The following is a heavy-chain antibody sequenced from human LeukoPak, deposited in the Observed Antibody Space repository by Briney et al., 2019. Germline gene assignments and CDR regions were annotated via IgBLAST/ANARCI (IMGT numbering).Heavy chain of an antibody. J-gene: IGHJ4*02. CDR3: ATLCSGGSCYSGDGGY. CDR1: GGSISSSSYY. D-gene: IGHD2-15*01. V-gene: IGHV4-39*01. CDR2: IYYSGST. Sequence: SETLSLTCTVSGGSISSSSYYWGWIRQPPGKGLEWIGSIYYSGSTYYNPSLKSRVTISVGTFKNQFSLKLSSVTAADTAVYYCATLCSGGSCYSGDGGYWGQGTLVTVSS.